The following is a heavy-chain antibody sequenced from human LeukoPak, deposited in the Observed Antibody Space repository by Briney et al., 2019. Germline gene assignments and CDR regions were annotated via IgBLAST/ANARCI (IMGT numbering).Heavy chain of an antibody. D-gene: IGHD2-15*01. V-gene: IGHV3-7*01. CDR3: GTWYDSAGND. J-gene: IGHJ4*02. CDR1: GFAFSDYC. CDR2: ISHDGNAK. Sequence: GGSLRLSCAASGFAFSDYCMSWVRQAPGKGLEWVANISHDGNAKNYVPSVRGRFTISRDNAKNSLYLQMNSLTVDDTALYYCGTWYDSAGNDWGRGTLVTVSS.